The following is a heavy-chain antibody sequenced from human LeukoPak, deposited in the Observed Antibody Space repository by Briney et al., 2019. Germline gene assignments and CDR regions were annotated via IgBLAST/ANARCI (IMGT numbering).Heavy chain of an antibody. V-gene: IGHV3-23*01. CDR1: GFTFSSYA. Sequence: GGSLRLSCAASGFTFSSYAMNWVRLAPGKGLEWVSGISGSGVSTYYADSVKGRFTFSRDNSKNTLYLQMNSLRAEDTALYYCAKDRFYSGSPRAFDMWGRGTMVTVSS. CDR2: ISGSGVST. D-gene: IGHD1-26*01. J-gene: IGHJ3*02. CDR3: AKDRFYSGSPRAFDM.